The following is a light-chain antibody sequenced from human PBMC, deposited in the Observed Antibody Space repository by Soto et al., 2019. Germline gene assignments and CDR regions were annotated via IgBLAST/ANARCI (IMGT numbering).Light chain of an antibody. V-gene: IGLV1-44*01. Sequence: QSVLTQPPSVSGAPGQRVTISCSGSSSNIGSNTVNWYQQLPGTAPKLLIYSNNQRPSGVPDRFSGSKSGTSASLAISGLQSEDEADYYCAEWDDSLNGYVFGTGTNVTVL. CDR1: SSNIGSNT. CDR2: SNN. J-gene: IGLJ1*01. CDR3: AEWDDSLNGYV.